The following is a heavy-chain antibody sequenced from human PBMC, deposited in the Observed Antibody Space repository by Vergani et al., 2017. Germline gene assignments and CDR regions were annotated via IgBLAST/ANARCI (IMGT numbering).Heavy chain of an antibody. Sequence: QVQLQESGPGLVKPSETLSLTCTVSGGSVSSGSYYWSWIRQPPGKGLEWIGYIYYSGSTNYNPSLKSRVTISVDTSKNQFSLKLSSVTAADTAVYYCASEGATAYFDYWGQGTLVTVSS. CDR1: GGSVSSGSYY. CDR2: IYYSGST. J-gene: IGHJ4*02. D-gene: IGHD1-26*01. CDR3: ASEGATAYFDY. V-gene: IGHV4-61*01.